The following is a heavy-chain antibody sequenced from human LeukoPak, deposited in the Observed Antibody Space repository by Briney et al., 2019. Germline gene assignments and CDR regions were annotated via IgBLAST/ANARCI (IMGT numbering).Heavy chain of an antibody. D-gene: IGHD2-21*01. CDR1: GFTVSSNS. CDR3: AKVKYSLRNYFDY. CDR2: ISGSGGST. V-gene: IGHV3-23*01. Sequence: PGGSLRLSCTVSGFTVSSNSMTWVRQAPGKGLEWVSGISGSGGSTYYADSVKGRFTISRDNSKNTLYLQMISLRAEDTAVYYCAKVKYSLRNYFDYWGQGTLVTVSS. J-gene: IGHJ4*02.